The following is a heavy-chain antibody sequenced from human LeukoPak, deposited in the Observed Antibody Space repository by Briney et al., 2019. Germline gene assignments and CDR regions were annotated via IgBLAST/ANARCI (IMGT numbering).Heavy chain of an antibody. CDR2: IKQDGSEK. V-gene: IGHV3-7*03. Sequence: ETLSLTCTVSGDSISSGFYFWGWVRQAPGKGLEWVANIKQDGSEKYYVDSVKGRFTISRDNAKNSLYLQMNSLRAEDTAVYYCARARYGSGSYYFDYWGQGTLVTVSS. J-gene: IGHJ4*02. D-gene: IGHD3-10*01. CDR3: ARARYGSGSYYFDY. CDR1: GDSISSGFYF.